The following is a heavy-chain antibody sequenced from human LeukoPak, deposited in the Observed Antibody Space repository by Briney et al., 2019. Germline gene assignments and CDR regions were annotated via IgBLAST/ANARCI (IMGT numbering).Heavy chain of an antibody. CDR3: AREYYYDSSGYSVSAPNWFDP. V-gene: IGHV4-39*02. J-gene: IGHJ5*02. Sequence: SETLSLTCTVSGGSISSSSYYWGWIRQPPGKGLEWIGSIYYSGSTYYNPSLKSRVTISVDTSKNQFSLKLSSVTAADTAVYYCAREYYYDSSGYSVSAPNWFDPWGQGTLVTVSS. CDR1: GGSISSSSYY. D-gene: IGHD3-22*01. CDR2: IYYSGST.